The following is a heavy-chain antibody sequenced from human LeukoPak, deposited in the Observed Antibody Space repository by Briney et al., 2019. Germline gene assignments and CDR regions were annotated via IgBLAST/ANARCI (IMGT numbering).Heavy chain of an antibody. Sequence: SETLSLTCAVYRGSFSGYYWSWIRQPPRKGLEWMGEINHSGSTNYNPSLNIRVTISVDTSKKQFSLKLSSVTAADTAVYYCARDIAAVGTLGWFDPWGQGTLVTVSS. CDR1: RGSFSGYY. V-gene: IGHV4-34*01. CDR2: INHSGST. CDR3: ARDIAAVGTLGWFDP. D-gene: IGHD6-13*01. J-gene: IGHJ5*02.